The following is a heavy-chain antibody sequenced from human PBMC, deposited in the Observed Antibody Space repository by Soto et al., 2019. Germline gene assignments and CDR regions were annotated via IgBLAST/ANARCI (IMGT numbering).Heavy chain of an antibody. J-gene: IGHJ6*02. CDR1: GGSISSGDYY. CDR2: IYYSGST. Sequence: SETLSLTCTVSGGSISSGDYYWSWIRQPPGKGLEWIGYIYYSGSTYYNPSLKSRVTISVDTSKNQFSLKLSSVTAADTAVYYCASFTFGGVIVPLGMDVWGQGTTIT. V-gene: IGHV4-30-4*01. D-gene: IGHD3-16*02. CDR3: ASFTFGGVIVPLGMDV.